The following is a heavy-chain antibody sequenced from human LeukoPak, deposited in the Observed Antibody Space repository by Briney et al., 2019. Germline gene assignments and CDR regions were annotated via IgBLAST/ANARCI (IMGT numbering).Heavy chain of an antibody. CDR1: GYRFTTYW. CDR3: ARQISDQSSGYDSIDY. J-gene: IGHJ4*02. D-gene: IGHD5-12*01. V-gene: IGHV5-51*01. Sequence: GESLKISCKASGYRFTTYWIGWVRQMPGKGLEWMGIIYPGGSDTRYSPYFEGQVTISADKSITTAYLQWSSLSASDTAMYYCARQISDQSSGYDSIDYWGQGTLVTVSS. CDR2: IYPGGSDT.